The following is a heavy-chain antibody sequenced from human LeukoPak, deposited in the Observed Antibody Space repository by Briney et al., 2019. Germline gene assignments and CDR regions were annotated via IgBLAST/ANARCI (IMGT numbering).Heavy chain of an antibody. CDR3: AKDPLDYCSGGSCYSTHFDY. Sequence: GGSLRLSCAASGFTFNSYAMSWVRQAPGKGLEWVSGISGSGGSTYYADSVKGRFTISRDNSKNTLYLQMNSLRAEDTAVYYCAKDPLDYCSGGSCYSTHFDYWGQGTLVTVSS. CDR2: ISGSGGST. V-gene: IGHV3-23*01. J-gene: IGHJ4*02. D-gene: IGHD2-15*01. CDR1: GFTFNSYA.